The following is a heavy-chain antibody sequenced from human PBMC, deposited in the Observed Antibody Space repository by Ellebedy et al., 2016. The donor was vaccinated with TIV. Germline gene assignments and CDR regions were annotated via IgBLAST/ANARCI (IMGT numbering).Heavy chain of an antibody. J-gene: IGHJ4*02. CDR1: GYTFTSYA. V-gene: IGHV1-3*01. Sequence: AASVKVSCKASGYTFTSYAMHWVRQAPGQRLEWMGWINAGNGNTRYSQKFQNRVTITGDTSASTAYMALSSLRSEDTAVYYCARGGNGLLTIDWGQGTLVTVSS. CDR2: INAGNGNT. CDR3: ARGGNGLLTID. D-gene: IGHD2/OR15-2a*01.